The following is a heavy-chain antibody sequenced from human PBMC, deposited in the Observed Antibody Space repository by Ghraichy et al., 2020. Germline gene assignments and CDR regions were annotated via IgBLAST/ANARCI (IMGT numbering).Heavy chain of an antibody. V-gene: IGHV4-34*01. Sequence: SETLSLTCAVYGGSFGGYYGTWIRQPPGKGLEWIGDVDHSGNTNYNPFLKSRLTISVDTSKTQFSLKLTSLTAADTAVYYWARGSSSYDNSGWYKEAGQVPYWCKGRLVTVSS. D-gene: IGHD6-19*01. J-gene: IGHJ4*02. CDR1: GGSFGGYY. CDR3: ARGSSSYDNSGWYKEAGQVPY. CDR2: VDHSGNT.